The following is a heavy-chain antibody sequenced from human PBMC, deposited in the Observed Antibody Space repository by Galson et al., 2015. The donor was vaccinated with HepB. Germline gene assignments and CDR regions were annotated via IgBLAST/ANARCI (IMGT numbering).Heavy chain of an antibody. CDR1: GFTFSSYE. CDR3: ARDRTRGWFGEHLGVDV. Sequence: SLRLSCAASGFTFSSYEMNWVRQAPGKGLEWVSYISSSGSTLYYADSVKGRFTISRDNAKNSLYLQMSSLRAEDTAVYYCARDRTRGWFGEHLGVDVWGQGTTVTVSS. D-gene: IGHD3-10*01. J-gene: IGHJ6*02. V-gene: IGHV3-48*03. CDR2: ISSSGSTL.